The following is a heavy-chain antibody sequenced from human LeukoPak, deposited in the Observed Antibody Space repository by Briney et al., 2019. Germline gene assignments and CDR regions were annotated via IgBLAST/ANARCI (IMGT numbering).Heavy chain of an antibody. Sequence: SETLSLTCAVYGGSFSGYYWSWIRQPPGKGLEWIGEINHSGSTNYNPSLKSRVTISVDTSKNQFSLKLSSVTAADTAVYYCAIAGSSWYYFDYWGQGTLVTVPS. CDR2: INHSGST. CDR1: GGSFSGYY. J-gene: IGHJ4*02. V-gene: IGHV4-34*01. D-gene: IGHD6-13*01. CDR3: AIAGSSWYYFDY.